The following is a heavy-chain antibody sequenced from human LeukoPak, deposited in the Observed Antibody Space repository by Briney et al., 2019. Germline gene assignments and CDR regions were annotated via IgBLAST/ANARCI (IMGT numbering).Heavy chain of an antibody. CDR3: ARVLTVEMATIEYYFDY. D-gene: IGHD5-24*01. CDR2: IFYSGST. Sequence: SETLSLTCTVSGGSISTSSYYWGWVRQPPGKGLEWIGNIFYSGSTYYSPSLKSRVTISLDTSKNQFSLKLSSVTAADTAVYYCARVLTVEMATIEYYFDYWGQGTLVTVSS. V-gene: IGHV4-39*07. CDR1: GGSISTSSYY. J-gene: IGHJ4*02.